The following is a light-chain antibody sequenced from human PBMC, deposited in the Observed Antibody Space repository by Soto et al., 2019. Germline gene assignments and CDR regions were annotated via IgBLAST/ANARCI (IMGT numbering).Light chain of an antibody. CDR1: QSVSSN. CDR3: QQYNNWPSWG. J-gene: IGKJ1*01. CDR2: GAS. Sequence: EIVMTQSPATLSVSPGERATLSCRASQSVSSNLAWYQQKPGQAPRLLIYGASTRATGIPARFSGSGSGTEFTLTISSLQSEGFAVYYCQQYNNWPSWGFGQGTKVEIK. V-gene: IGKV3-15*01.